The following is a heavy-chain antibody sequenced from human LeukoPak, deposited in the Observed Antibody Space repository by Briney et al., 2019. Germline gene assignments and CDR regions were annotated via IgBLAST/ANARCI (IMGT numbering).Heavy chain of an antibody. D-gene: IGHD3-3*01. CDR2: IYYSGST. J-gene: IGHJ3*02. V-gene: IGHV4-39*01. CDR1: GGSISSNSYY. Sequence: SETLSLTCTVSGGSISSNSYYWGWIRQPPGKGLEWIGSIYYSGSTYYNPSLKSRVTISVDTSENQFSLKLSSVTAADTAVYYCARLHHDFWSGYYPPRAFDIWGQGTMVTVSS. CDR3: ARLHHDFWSGYYPPRAFDI.